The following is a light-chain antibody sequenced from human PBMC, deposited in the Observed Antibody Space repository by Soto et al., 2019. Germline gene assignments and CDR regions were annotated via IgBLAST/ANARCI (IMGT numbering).Light chain of an antibody. CDR2: LNSDGSH. Sequence: QPVLTQSPSASASLGASVKLTCTLSSGHSSNAIAWHQQQPEKGPRHLMKLNSDGSHSKGDGIPDRFSGSSSGAERYLTISSLQSEDEADYYCQTWGTGIVVFGGGTKLTVL. J-gene: IGLJ2*01. CDR3: QTWGTGIVV. CDR1: SGHSSNA. V-gene: IGLV4-69*01.